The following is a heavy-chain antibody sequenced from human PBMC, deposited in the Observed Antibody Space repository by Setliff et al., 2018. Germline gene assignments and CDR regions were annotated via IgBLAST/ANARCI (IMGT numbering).Heavy chain of an antibody. CDR2: INPNSGGT. Sequence: ASVNVSCKASGYTFTSYYMHWVRQAPGQGLEWMGWINPNSGGTNYAQKFQGWVTMTRDTSISTAYMELSRLRSDDTAVYYCARGPNYYDSSGYYYVAYWGQGTLVTVSS. V-gene: IGHV1-2*04. D-gene: IGHD3-22*01. CDR1: GYTFTSYY. CDR3: ARGPNYYDSSGYYYVAY. J-gene: IGHJ4*02.